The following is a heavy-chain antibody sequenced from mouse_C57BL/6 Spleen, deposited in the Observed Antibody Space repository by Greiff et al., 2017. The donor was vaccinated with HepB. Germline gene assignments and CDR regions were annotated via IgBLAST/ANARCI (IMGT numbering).Heavy chain of an antibody. CDR1: GFNIKDDY. V-gene: IGHV14-4*01. Sequence: VQLQQSGAELVRPGASVKLSCTASGFNIKDDYMHWVKQRPEQGLEWIGWIDPENGDTEYASKFQGKATITADTSSNTAYLQLSSLTSEDTAVYYYTYYYGSSFAMDYWGQGTSVTVSS. D-gene: IGHD1-1*01. CDR3: TYYYGSSFAMDY. J-gene: IGHJ4*01. CDR2: IDPENGDT.